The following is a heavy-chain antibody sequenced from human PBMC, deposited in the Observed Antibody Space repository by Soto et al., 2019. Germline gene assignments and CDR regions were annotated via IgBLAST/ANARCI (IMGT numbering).Heavy chain of an antibody. D-gene: IGHD2-15*01. CDR1: GGTISSGGYY. V-gene: IGHV4-31*03. CDR3: ARERKYCSGGSCYSNWFDP. Sequence: SETLSLTSTVSGGTISSGGYYWSWISQHPGKGLEWIGYIYYSGSTYYNPSLKSRVTLSVDTSKNQFSLKLSSVTAADTAVYYCARERKYCSGGSCYSNWFDPWGQGTLVTAPQ. CDR2: IYYSGST. J-gene: IGHJ5*02.